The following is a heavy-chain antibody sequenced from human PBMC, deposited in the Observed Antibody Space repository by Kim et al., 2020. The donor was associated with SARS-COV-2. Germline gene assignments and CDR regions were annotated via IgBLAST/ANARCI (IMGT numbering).Heavy chain of an antibody. J-gene: IGHJ6*02. Sequence: ASVKVSCKASGYTFTSYYMHWVRQAPGQGLEWMGIINPSGGSTSYAQKFQGRVTMTRDTSTSTVYMELSSLRSEDTAVYYCARLDCSGGSCYRYYYYYGMDVWGQGTTVTVSS. V-gene: IGHV1-46*01. CDR2: INPSGGST. CDR3: ARLDCSGGSCYRYYYYYGMDV. CDR1: GYTFTSYY. D-gene: IGHD2-15*01.